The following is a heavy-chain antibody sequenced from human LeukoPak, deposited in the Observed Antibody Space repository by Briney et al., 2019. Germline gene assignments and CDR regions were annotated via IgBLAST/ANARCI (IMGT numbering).Heavy chain of an antibody. CDR2: TYYRSKWYN. D-gene: IGHD2-15*01. J-gene: IGHJ4*02. Sequence: PSQSLSLTCAVSGYSVSSNGVAWNWIRQSPWRGLEWLGRTYYRSKWYNDYAVSVRSRISINPDTSKNQFSLQLNSVTPEDTAVYYCARVPLYCSGGSCSSAGWYFDYWGQGTLVTVSS. CDR3: ARVPLYCSGGSCSSAGWYFDY. V-gene: IGHV6-1*01. CDR1: GYSVSSNGVA.